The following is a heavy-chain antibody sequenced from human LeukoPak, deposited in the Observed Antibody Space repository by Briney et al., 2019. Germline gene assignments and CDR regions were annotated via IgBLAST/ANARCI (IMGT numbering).Heavy chain of an antibody. D-gene: IGHD3-16*01. V-gene: IGHV3-7*01. J-gene: IGHJ3*02. CDR2: IQQDGNEK. Sequence: GVSLRLSCAASGFIFRNYWMTWVRQAPGKGLDLVANIQQDGNEKWYVDSVKGRFTIPRDNARSSLYLQMNSLRAEDTAVYYCAGSWGYRALDIWGQGTVVTVSS. CDR3: AGSWGYRALDI. CDR1: GFIFRNYW.